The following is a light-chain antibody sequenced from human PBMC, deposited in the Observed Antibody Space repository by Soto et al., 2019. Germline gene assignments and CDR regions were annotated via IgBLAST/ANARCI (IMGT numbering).Light chain of an antibody. J-gene: IGLJ3*02. CDR3: FSYAGTYSWV. CDR2: DVS. Sequence: QSALTQPRSVSGSPGQSVTISCTGSSSDVGGYNYVSWYQQHPGKAPQLMIYDVSKRPSGVPDRFSGSKSGNTASLTISGLQAEDEADYYCFSYAGTYSWVFGGGTKVTVL. V-gene: IGLV2-11*01. CDR1: SSDVGGYNY.